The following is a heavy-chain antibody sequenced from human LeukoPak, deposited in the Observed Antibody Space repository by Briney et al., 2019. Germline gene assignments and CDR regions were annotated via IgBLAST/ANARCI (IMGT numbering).Heavy chain of an antibody. Sequence: PSETLSLTCTVSGGSISSGGYYWSWIRQPLGKGLEWIGYIYRSGSTYYNPSLKSRVTISVDRSKNQFSLKLSSVAAADTAVYYCARDNTVMSYYYYMDVWGKGTTVTVSS. J-gene: IGHJ6*03. CDR1: GGSISSGGYY. V-gene: IGHV4-30-2*01. CDR3: ARDNTVMSYYYYMDV. CDR2: IYRSGST. D-gene: IGHD4-11*01.